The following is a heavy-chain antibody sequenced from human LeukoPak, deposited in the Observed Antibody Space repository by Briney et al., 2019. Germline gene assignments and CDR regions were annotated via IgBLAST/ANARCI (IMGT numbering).Heavy chain of an antibody. CDR1: GGSVSTAGYF. J-gene: IGHJ5*02. D-gene: IGHD2-15*01. V-gene: IGHV4-31*03. CDR3: ARVSFHSGGPGP. CDR2: IYYSGST. Sequence: KSSETPSLTCTVSGGSVSTAGYFWNWIRQHPGKGLEWIGYIYYSGSTYYNPSLKSRVTISADTSTNQFSLNLSSVTAADTAVYYCARVSFHSGGPGPWGQGTLVTVSS.